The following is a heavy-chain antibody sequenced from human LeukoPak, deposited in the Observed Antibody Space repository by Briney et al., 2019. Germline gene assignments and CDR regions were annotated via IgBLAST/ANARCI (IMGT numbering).Heavy chain of an antibody. CDR3: ARTAGLAYCGGDCDAFNI. V-gene: IGHV3-30-3*01. D-gene: IGHD2-21*02. CDR1: GFTFSSYA. J-gene: IGHJ3*02. CDR2: ISHDGSNR. Sequence: GGSLRLSCAASGFTFSSYAIHWVRQAPGKGLEWVAVISHDGSNRYYADSVKGRFTISRDNSKNTLYLQMNSLSTEDTAVYYCARTAGLAYCGGDCDAFNIWGQGTMVTVSS.